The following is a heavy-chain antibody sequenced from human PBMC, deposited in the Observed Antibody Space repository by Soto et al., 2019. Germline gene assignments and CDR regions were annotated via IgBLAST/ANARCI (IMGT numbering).Heavy chain of an antibody. D-gene: IGHD2-8*01. V-gene: IGHV3-11*06. Sequence: PGGSLRLSCAASGFTFSDYYMSWIRQAPGKGLEWVSYISSSSSYTNYADSVKGRFTISRDNAKNSLYLQMNSLRAEDTAVYYCARDWMVYAIQSHPVYYGMDVWGQGTTVTVSS. CDR1: GFTFSDYY. CDR3: ARDWMVYAIQSHPVYYGMDV. J-gene: IGHJ6*02. CDR2: ISSSSSYT.